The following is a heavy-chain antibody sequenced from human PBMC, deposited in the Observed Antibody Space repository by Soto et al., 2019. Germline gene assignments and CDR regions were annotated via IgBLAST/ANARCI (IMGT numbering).Heavy chain of an antibody. CDR2: IIPMFGIT. CDR3: VPLQPSTIVGRPGMDV. J-gene: IGHJ6*02. V-gene: IGHV1-69*01. D-gene: IGHD6-6*01. Sequence: QVQLVQSGAEVRRPGSSVKVSCKASGGTFSNYAITWVRQAPGQGLEWRGGIIPMFGITNYEQKFQGRVTITADESRNEAYMEMSGLRYEDTAVYYCVPLQPSTIVGRPGMDVWGEGTTVTVSS. CDR1: GGTFSNYA.